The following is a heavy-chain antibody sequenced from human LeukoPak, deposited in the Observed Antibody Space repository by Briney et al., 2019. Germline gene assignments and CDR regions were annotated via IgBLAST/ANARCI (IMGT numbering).Heavy chain of an antibody. CDR3: ARGCGHTMVRGGVDY. Sequence: PGGSLRLSCAASGFTFSSYWMSWVRQAPGKGLEWVANIKQDGSEKYYVDSVKGRFTISRDNAKNSLYLQMNSLRAEDTAVYYCARGCGHTMVRGGVDYWGQGTLVTVSS. V-gene: IGHV3-7*01. D-gene: IGHD3-10*01. J-gene: IGHJ4*02. CDR1: GFTFSSYW. CDR2: IKQDGSEK.